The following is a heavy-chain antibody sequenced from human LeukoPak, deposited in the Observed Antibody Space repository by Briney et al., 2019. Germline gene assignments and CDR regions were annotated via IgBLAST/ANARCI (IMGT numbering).Heavy chain of an antibody. J-gene: IGHJ4*02. Sequence: GGSLRLSCAASGFTFSSYAMSWVRQAPGKGLEWVSAITGTSISTYYADSVKGRFTISRDNSKTTLYLQMNSLRAEDTAVYYCAKETFGYFDSWGQGTLVTVSS. V-gene: IGHV3-23*01. CDR3: AKETFGYFDS. CDR1: GFTFSSYA. D-gene: IGHD3-16*01. CDR2: ITGTSIST.